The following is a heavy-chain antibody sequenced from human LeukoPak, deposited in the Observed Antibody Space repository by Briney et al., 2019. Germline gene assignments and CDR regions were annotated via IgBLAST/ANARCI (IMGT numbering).Heavy chain of an antibody. V-gene: IGHV3-48*03. D-gene: IGHD1-1*01. CDR2: ISSSGSTI. CDR1: GFTFSSYE. J-gene: IGHJ4*02. CDR3: ARPVHAGGGLYFDY. Sequence: GGSLRLSCAASGFTFSSYEMNWVRQAPGKGLEWVSYISSSGSTIYYADSVKGRFTISRDNAKNSLYLQMNTLRAEDTAVYYCARPVHAGGGLYFDYWGQGTLVTVSS.